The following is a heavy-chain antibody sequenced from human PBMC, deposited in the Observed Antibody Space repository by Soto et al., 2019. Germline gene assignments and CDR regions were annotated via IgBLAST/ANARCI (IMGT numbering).Heavy chain of an antibody. V-gene: IGHV1-18*01. CDR3: TRDSPVTVTTRCGYYYYGMDV. CDR2: ISAYNGNT. Sequence: QVQLVQSGAEVKKPGASVKVSCKASGYTFTSYGISWVRPAPGQGLEWMGWISAYNGNTNSAQKLQVRVTMTTGPSARTAYMELRSMSSDDSAVSSCTRDSPVTVTTRCGYYYYGMDVWGQGTTVTVSS. CDR1: GYTFTSYG. D-gene: IGHD4-17*01. J-gene: IGHJ6*02.